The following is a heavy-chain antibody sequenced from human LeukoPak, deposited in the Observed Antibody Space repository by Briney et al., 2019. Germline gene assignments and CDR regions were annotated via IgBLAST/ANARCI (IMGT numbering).Heavy chain of an antibody. V-gene: IGHV4-59*01. Sequence: SETLSLTCTVSGGSISSYYWSWIRQPPGKGLEWIGYIYYSGSTNHNPSLKSRVTISVDTSKNQFSLKLSSVTAADTAVYYCARGAQRVTLINRYYYYGMDVWGQGTTVTVSS. D-gene: IGHD1-14*01. CDR1: GGSISSYY. J-gene: IGHJ6*02. CDR3: ARGAQRVTLINRYYYYGMDV. CDR2: IYYSGST.